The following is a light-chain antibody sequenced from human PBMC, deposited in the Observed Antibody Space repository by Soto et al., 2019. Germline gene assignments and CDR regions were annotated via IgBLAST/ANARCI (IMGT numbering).Light chain of an antibody. CDR3: QQRSNWPMYT. Sequence: EIVLPQSPATLSLSPGERATLSCRASQSVSSYLAWYQQKPGQAPRLLIYDASNRATGIPARFSGSGSGTDFTLTISSLEPEDFAVYDCQQRSNWPMYTCGQGTKLEIK. J-gene: IGKJ2*01. V-gene: IGKV3-11*01. CDR1: QSVSSY. CDR2: DAS.